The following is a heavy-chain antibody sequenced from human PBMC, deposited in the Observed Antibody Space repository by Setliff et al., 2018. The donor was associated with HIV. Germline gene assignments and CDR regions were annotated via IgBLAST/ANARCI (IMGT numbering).Heavy chain of an antibody. J-gene: IGHJ4*02. D-gene: IGHD5-12*01. CDR3: AKSDYNYNNLAGPNYFDF. CDR1: GFTYRTFS. Sequence: PGGSLRLSCAASGFTYRTFSMSWVRQAPGKGLEWVSAITGSGSTTYYTDSVKGRFTISRDNSNNTLFLHMDNLRAEDTAIYYCAKSDYNYNNLAGPNYFDFWRQVMLVTVSS. V-gene: IGHV3-23*01. CDR2: ITGSGSTT.